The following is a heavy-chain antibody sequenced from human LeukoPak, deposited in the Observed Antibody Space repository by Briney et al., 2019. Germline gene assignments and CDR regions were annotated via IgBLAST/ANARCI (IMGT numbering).Heavy chain of an antibody. D-gene: IGHD3-10*01. CDR3: ARGGDDNYYYYYMDV. Sequence: SVKVSCKASGGTFSSYAISWVRQAPGQGLEWMGGIIPIFGTANYAQKFQGRVTITTDESTSSAYMELSSLRSEDTAVYYCARGGDDNYYYYYMDVWGKGTTVTVSS. CDR2: IIPIFGTA. J-gene: IGHJ6*03. V-gene: IGHV1-69*05. CDR1: GGTFSSYA.